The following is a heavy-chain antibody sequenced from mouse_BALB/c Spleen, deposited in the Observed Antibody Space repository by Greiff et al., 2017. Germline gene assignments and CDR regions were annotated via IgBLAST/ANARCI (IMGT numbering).Heavy chain of an antibody. Sequence: EVKLVESGGDLVKPGGSLKLSCAASGFTFSSYGMSWVRQTPDKRLEWVATISSGGSYTYYPDSVKGRFTISRDNAKNTLYLQMSSLKSEDTAMYYCARQGGLYYAMDYWGQGTSVTVSS. D-gene: IGHD3-3*01. V-gene: IGHV5-6*01. CDR1: GFTFSSYG. CDR2: ISSGGSYT. CDR3: ARQGGLYYAMDY. J-gene: IGHJ4*01.